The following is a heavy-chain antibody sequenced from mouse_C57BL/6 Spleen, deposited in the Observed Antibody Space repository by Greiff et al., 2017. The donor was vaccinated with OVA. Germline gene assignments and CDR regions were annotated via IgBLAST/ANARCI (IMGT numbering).Heavy chain of an antibody. CDR3: TYYGRGYFDV. J-gene: IGHJ1*03. D-gene: IGHD1-1*01. Sequence: EVQGVESGGGLVQPGGSMKLSCVASGFTFSNYWMNWVRQSPEKGLEWVAQIRLKSDNYATHYAEAVKGRFTISRDDSKSSVYLQMNNLRAEDTGSYYCTYYGRGYFDVWGTGTTVTVSS. CDR1: GFTFSNYW. V-gene: IGHV6-3*01. CDR2: IRLKSDNYAT.